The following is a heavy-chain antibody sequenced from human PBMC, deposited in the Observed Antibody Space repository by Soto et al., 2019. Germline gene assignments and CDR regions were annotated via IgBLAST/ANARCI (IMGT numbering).Heavy chain of an antibody. V-gene: IGHV5-51*01. CDR1: GYSFTRYW. CDR2: IYPGDSDT. CDR3: ARLDSNAVYYYYGMDV. D-gene: IGHD4-4*01. Sequence: GESLKISCKGSGYSFTRYWIGWVRQMPGKGLEWMGIIYPGDSDTRYSPSFQGQVTISADKSISTAYLQWNSLKASDTAMYYCARLDSNAVYYYYGMDVWGQGTTVTVSS. J-gene: IGHJ6*02.